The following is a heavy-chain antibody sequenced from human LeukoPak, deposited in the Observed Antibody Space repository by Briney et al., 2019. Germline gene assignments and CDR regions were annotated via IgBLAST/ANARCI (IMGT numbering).Heavy chain of an antibody. D-gene: IGHD4-23*01. CDR3: ARVRWASYYFEY. CDR2: ISSGSSSI. Sequence: HAGGSLRLSCAASGFTFSTYSMSWVRQAPGKGLEWVSYISSGSSSISYADSVKGRFTISRDNAKNSLYLQMNSLRDEDTAVYYCARVRWASYYFEYWGQGTLVTVSS. CDR1: GFTFSTYS. J-gene: IGHJ4*02. V-gene: IGHV3-48*02.